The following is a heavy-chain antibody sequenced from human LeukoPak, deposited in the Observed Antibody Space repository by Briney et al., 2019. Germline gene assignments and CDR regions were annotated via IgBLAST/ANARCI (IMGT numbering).Heavy chain of an antibody. J-gene: IGHJ4*02. CDR3: AKNHCSGGTCYFDY. Sequence: PSETLSLTCTVSGGSITSSGYYWGWIRQPPGKGLEWIGSIYYSGSTYYNPSLKGRVTISADTAKNQFSLQLSSVTAADTAVYYCAKNHCSGGTCYFDYWGQGTRVTVSS. CDR1: GGSITSSGYY. D-gene: IGHD2-15*01. V-gene: IGHV4-39*01. CDR2: IYYSGST.